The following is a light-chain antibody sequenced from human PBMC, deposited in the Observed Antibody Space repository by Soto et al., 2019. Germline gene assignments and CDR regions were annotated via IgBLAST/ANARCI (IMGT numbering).Light chain of an antibody. Sequence: VLTQLPSASGSPGQSVAISCTGTSSDVGGYNYVSWYQQHPGKAPKLMIYEVNKRPSGVPDRFSGSKSGNTASLTVSGLQAEDEADYYCSSYAGSSNVFGTGTKVTVL. V-gene: IGLV2-8*01. CDR3: SSYAGSSNV. CDR2: EVN. J-gene: IGLJ1*01. CDR1: SSDVGGYNY.